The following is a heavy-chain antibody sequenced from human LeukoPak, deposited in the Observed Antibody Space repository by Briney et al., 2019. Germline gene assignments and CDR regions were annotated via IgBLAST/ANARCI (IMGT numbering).Heavy chain of an antibody. D-gene: IGHD1-26*01. CDR1: GFTFSSYS. Sequence: GGSLRLSCAASGFTFSSYSMNWVRQAPGKGLEWVSSISSSSSYIYYADSVKGRFTISRDNAKNSLYLQMNSLRAEDTAVYYCARADESATGVDYWGQGTLVTVSS. CDR2: ISSSSSYI. CDR3: ARADESATGVDY. J-gene: IGHJ4*02. V-gene: IGHV3-21*01.